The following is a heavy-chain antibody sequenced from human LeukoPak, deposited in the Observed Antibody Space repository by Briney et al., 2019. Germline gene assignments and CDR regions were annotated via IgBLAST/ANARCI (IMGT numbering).Heavy chain of an antibody. CDR2: IYYSGGT. CDR1: GGSISDYY. CDR3: ARRAAAVGTYYMDV. V-gene: IGHV4-59*01. Sequence: SETLSLTCTVSGGSISDYYWTWIRQPPGKGLEWVGYIYYSGGTNYNPSVKSRVTISVDTSKNQFSLKVSSVTAADTAVYYCARRAAAVGTYYMDVWGKGTTVTVSS. D-gene: IGHD6-13*01. J-gene: IGHJ6*03.